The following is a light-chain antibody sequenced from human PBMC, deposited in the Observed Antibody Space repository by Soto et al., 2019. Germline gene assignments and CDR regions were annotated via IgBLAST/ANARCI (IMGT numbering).Light chain of an antibody. CDR1: QSVSSS. J-gene: IGKJ1*01. CDR2: DAS. V-gene: IGKV3-11*01. CDR3: HQRFSWPRT. Sequence: EIVLTQSPATLSLSPGERGTLSCRASQSVSSSLAWYQQKPGQAPRLLIYDASNRATGIPARFSGSGSGTDFTLAISSLKPEDFAFYYCHQRFSWPRTFGQGTKVEIK.